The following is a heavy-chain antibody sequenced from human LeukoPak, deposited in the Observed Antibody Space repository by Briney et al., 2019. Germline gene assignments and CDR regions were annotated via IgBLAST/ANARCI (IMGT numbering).Heavy chain of an antibody. Sequence: GRSLRLPCAASRFTFSACGMHWVRQAPGKGLEWVSYISSSGSTIYYADSVKGRFTISRDNAKNSLYLQMNSLRAEDTAVYYCARAPDPTGMDVWGKGTTVTVSS. CDR1: RFTFSACG. V-gene: IGHV3-48*04. CDR2: ISSSGSTI. CDR3: ARAPDPTGMDV. J-gene: IGHJ6*04.